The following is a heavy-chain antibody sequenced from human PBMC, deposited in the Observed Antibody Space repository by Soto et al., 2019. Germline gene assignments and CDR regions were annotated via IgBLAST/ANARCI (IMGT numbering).Heavy chain of an antibody. CDR3: ARDLNGGYDLALDY. CDR2: VYYSGST. D-gene: IGHD5-12*01. J-gene: IGHJ4*02. V-gene: IGHV4-59*01. Sequence: QVQLQESGPGLVKPSETLSLTCTVSGGSISSYYWIWIRQPPGKGLEWIGYVYYSGSTNYNPSLKSGVTISVDTSDNQFSLKVNSVSAADTAVYYCARDLNGGYDLALDYWGQGTLVTVSS. CDR1: GGSISSYY.